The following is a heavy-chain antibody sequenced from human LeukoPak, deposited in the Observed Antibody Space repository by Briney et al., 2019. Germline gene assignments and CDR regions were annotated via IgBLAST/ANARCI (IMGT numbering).Heavy chain of an antibody. Sequence: PSETLSLTCTVSGGSISSYYWSWIRQPPGKGLEWIGRIYTSGSTNYNPSLKSRVTMSVDTSKNQFSLKLSSVTAADTAVYYCARDPGPGLYYYDSSGVFDYWGQGTLVTVSS. CDR3: ARDPGPGLYYYDSSGVFDY. D-gene: IGHD3-22*01. CDR1: GGSISSYY. J-gene: IGHJ4*02. CDR2: IYTSGST. V-gene: IGHV4-4*07.